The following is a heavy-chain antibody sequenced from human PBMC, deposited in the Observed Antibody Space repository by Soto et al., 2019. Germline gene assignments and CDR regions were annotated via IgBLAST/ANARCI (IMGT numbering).Heavy chain of an antibody. J-gene: IGHJ6*02. V-gene: IGHV4-59*01. CDR1: GGSISSYY. CDR3: AREGEGCGGDCSDSNYYYYGMDV. Sequence: SETLSLTCTVSGGSISSYYWSWIRQPPGKGLEWIGYIYYSGSTNYNPSLKSRVTISVDTSKNQFSLKLSSVTAADTAVYYCAREGEGCGGDCSDSNYYYYGMDVWGQGTTVTVSS. D-gene: IGHD2-21*02. CDR2: IYYSGST.